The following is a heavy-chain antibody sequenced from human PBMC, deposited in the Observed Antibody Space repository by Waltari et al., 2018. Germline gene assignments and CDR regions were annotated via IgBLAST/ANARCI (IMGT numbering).Heavy chain of an antibody. CDR3: ARGNRIAARRNWFDP. Sequence: QVQLQESGPGLVKHSQTLSLTCTVPGGSISSGGYYWSWIRQPPGKGLEWIGYIYYSGSTYYNPSLKSRVTISVDTSKNQFSLKLSSVTAADTAVYYCARGNRIAARRNWFDPWGQGTLVTVSS. V-gene: IGHV4-31*03. CDR2: IYYSGST. D-gene: IGHD6-6*01. CDR1: GGSISSGGYY. J-gene: IGHJ5*02.